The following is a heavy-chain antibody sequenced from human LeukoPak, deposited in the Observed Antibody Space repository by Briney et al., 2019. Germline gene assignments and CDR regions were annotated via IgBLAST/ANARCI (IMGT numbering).Heavy chain of an antibody. J-gene: IGHJ6*02. Sequence: SVKVSCKASGGTFSSYTLTWVRQAPGQGLEWMGRIIPILGIPNYAQKFQGRVTITADKSTSTAYMDLSSLRSEDTAVYYCTRGTTITTNYYYGMDVWGQGTTVTVSS. CDR1: GGTFSSYT. V-gene: IGHV1-69*02. D-gene: IGHD4-11*01. CDR2: IIPILGIP. CDR3: TRGTTITTNYYYGMDV.